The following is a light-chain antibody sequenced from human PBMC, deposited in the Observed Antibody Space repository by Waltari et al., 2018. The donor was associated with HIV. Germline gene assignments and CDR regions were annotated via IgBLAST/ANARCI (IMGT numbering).Light chain of an antibody. J-gene: IGKJ2*01. V-gene: IGKV1-39*01. CDR3: QQSYNAPYT. Sequence: DIRMAQSPSSLSASVGARILISCRARQGISTDLNWYQKRPGKAPKLLIYGASHLQGGVPPRFSGSGSGTAFTLAINGLQFEDFATYFCQQSYNAPYTFGQGT. CDR2: GAS. CDR1: QGISTD.